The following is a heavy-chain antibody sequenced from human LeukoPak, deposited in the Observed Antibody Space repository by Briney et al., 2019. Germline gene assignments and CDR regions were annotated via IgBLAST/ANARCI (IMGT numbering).Heavy chain of an antibody. CDR3: AREYGSGSYGYYYYGMDV. Sequence: GGSLRLSCAASGFTFSSYSMNWVRQAPGKGLEWVSYISSNRNDIYYTDSVKGRFTISRDNAKNSLYLQMNSLRAEDTAVYYCAREYGSGSYGYYYYGMDVWGQGTTVTVSS. CDR2: ISSNRNDI. CDR1: GFTFSSYS. V-gene: IGHV3-21*01. J-gene: IGHJ6*02. D-gene: IGHD3-10*01.